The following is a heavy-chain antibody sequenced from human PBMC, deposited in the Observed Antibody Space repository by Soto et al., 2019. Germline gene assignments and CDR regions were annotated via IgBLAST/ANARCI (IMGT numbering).Heavy chain of an antibody. D-gene: IGHD4-17*01. V-gene: IGHV4-31*03. J-gene: IGHJ4*02. CDR2: IYYSGST. Sequence: SETLSLTCTVSGGSISSGGYYWSWIRQHPGKGLEWIGYIYYSGSTYYNPSLKSRVTISVDTSKNQFSLKLSSVTAADTAVYYWARVVYNYGDYKTPYYFDYWGQGTLVTVSS. CDR3: ARVVYNYGDYKTPYYFDY. CDR1: GGSISSGGYY.